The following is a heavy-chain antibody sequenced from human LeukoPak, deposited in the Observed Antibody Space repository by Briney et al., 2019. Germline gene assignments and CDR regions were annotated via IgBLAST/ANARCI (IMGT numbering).Heavy chain of an antibody. V-gene: IGHV3-21*01. J-gene: IGHJ3*02. CDR3: ARDAFGYCSSTSCYSAFDI. CDR2: ISSSSSYI. CDR1: GFTFSSYS. D-gene: IGHD2-2*03. Sequence: PGGSLRLSCAASGFTFSSYSMNWVRQAPGKGLEWVSSISSSSSYIYYADSVKGRFTISRDNAKNSLYLQMNSLRAEDTAVYYCARDAFGYCSSTSCYSAFDIWGQGTMVTVSS.